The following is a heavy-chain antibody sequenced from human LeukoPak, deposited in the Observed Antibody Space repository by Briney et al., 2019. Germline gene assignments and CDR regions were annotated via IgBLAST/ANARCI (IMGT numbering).Heavy chain of an antibody. D-gene: IGHD6-13*01. CDR3: AKSMAAAGWSDY. V-gene: IGHV1-2*02. CDR2: INPNSGGT. Sequence: VASVKVSCKASGYTFTGYYMHWVRQAPGQGLEWMGWINPNSGGTNYAQKFQGRVTMTRDTSISTAYMELSRLRSDDTAVYYCAKSMAAAGWSDYWGQGTLVTVSS. CDR1: GYTFTGYY. J-gene: IGHJ4*02.